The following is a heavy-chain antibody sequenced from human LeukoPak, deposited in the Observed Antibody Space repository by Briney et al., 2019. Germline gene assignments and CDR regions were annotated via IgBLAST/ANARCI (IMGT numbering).Heavy chain of an antibody. V-gene: IGHV3-30*02. J-gene: IGHJ4*02. Sequence: PGGSLRLSCAASGFSFSGYGIHWVRQVPGKGLEWVAFIRYDGITKFYIDSVKGRFAISRDNSKNTLSLQMNSLRTEDTAVYYCAALHTGTFVDYWGQRTLVTVSS. CDR2: IRYDGITK. D-gene: IGHD4-17*01. CDR3: AALHTGTFVDY. CDR1: GFSFSGYG.